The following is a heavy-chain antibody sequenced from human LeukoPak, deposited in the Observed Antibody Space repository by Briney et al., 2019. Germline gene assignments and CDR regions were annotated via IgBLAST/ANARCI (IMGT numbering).Heavy chain of an antibody. CDR3: ARVIAHCSGGICYNIRFDF. CDR2: IGVGSSTK. V-gene: IGHV3-48*01. CDR1: GFTFSDYA. J-gene: IGHJ4*02. D-gene: IGHD2-15*01. Sequence: GGSLRLSCAASGFTFSDYAMNWVRQAPGKGLEWVSYIGVGSSTKYYGDSVQGRFSISRDDSKNSVYLEMNSLRTEDTAVYFCARVIAHCSGGICYNIRFDFWGPGILVTVSS.